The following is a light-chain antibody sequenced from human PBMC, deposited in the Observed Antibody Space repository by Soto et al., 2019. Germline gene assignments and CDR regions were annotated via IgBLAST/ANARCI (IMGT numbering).Light chain of an antibody. CDR2: AAS. V-gene: IGKV1-39*01. Sequence: DLQMTQSPSSLSASVGDRVTITCRASQSISRFLNWYHHKPGKAPKVLVYAASSLQSGVPSGFSGSGSGTDFTPTISSLQREDFAIYYCQQTYTIPPYTFGQGTKLEIK. CDR1: QSISRF. J-gene: IGKJ2*01. CDR3: QQTYTIPPYT.